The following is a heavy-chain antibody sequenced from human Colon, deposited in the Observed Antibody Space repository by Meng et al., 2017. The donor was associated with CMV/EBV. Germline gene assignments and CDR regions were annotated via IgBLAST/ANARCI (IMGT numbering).Heavy chain of an antibody. CDR2: IYGGGTT. CDR3: AGESGVPNGMDV. V-gene: IGHV3-53*01. CDR1: GFSVSKNY. D-gene: IGHD2-2*01. J-gene: IGHJ6*02. Sequence: VGSLILSFAASGFSVSKNYMSWVRQAPGKGLEWVSVIYGGGTTYYADSVKGRFTISRDNSKNTLFLQMDSLRAEDTAVYYCAGESGVPNGMDVWGQGTTVTVSS.